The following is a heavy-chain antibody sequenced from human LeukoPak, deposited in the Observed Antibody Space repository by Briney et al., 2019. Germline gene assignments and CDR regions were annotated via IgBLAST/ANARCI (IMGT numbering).Heavy chain of an antibody. CDR1: GGSFSGYY. CDR2: INHSGST. CDR3: ARLVGSSWYHEVLLGRDY. V-gene: IGHV4-34*01. Sequence: SETLSLTCAVYGGSFSGYYWSWIRQPPGKGLEWIGEINHSGSTNYNPSLKSRVTISVDTSKNQFSLKLSSVTAADTAVYCCARLVGSSWYHEVLLGRDYWGQGTLVTVSS. J-gene: IGHJ4*02. D-gene: IGHD6-13*01.